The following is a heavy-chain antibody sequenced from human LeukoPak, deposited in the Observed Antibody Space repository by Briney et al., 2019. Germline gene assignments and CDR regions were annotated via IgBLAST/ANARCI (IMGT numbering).Heavy chain of an antibody. Sequence: SETLSLTCAVYGGSFSGYYWSWIRQPPGKGLEWIGEINHSGSTNYNPSLKSRVTISVDTSKNQFSLKLSSVTAADTAVYDRARGDYDILTGYPYYYYYGMDVWGQGTTVTVSS. CDR2: INHSGST. V-gene: IGHV4-34*01. J-gene: IGHJ6*02. CDR3: ARGDYDILTGYPYYYYYGMDV. D-gene: IGHD3-9*01. CDR1: GGSFSGYY.